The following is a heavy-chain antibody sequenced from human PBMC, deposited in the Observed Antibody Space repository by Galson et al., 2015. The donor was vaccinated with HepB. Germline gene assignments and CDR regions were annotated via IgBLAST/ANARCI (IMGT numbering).Heavy chain of an antibody. CDR1: GFTFSSYA. V-gene: IGHV3-33*06. CDR3: AKDWVHTCIDY. D-gene: IGHD2-8*01. CDR2: IWYDGTEK. Sequence: SLRLSCAASGFTFSSYAIHWVRQAPGKGLEWVAMIWYDGTEKYYADSVKGRFTISRDNSKNTLYLQMNSLRAEDTAVYYCAKDWVHTCIDYWGQGTLVTVSS. J-gene: IGHJ4*02.